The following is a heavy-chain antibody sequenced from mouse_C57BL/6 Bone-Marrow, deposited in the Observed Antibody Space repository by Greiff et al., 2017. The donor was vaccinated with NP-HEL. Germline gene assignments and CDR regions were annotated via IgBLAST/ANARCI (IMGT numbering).Heavy chain of an antibody. J-gene: IGHJ4*01. D-gene: IGHD3-1*01. CDR3: AREGNRALYYYAMDY. V-gene: IGHV5-17*01. Sequence: EVHLVESGGGLVKPGGSLKLSCAASGFTFSDYGMHWVRQAPEKGLEWVAYISSGSSSIYYADTGKGRFTISRDNAKNTLFLQMTSLRSEDTAMYSCAREGNRALYYYAMDYWGQGTSVTVSS. CDR2: ISSGSSSI. CDR1: GFTFSDYG.